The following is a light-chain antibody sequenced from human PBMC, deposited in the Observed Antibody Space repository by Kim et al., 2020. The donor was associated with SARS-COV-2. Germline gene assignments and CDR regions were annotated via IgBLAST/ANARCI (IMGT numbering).Light chain of an antibody. CDR2: AAS. CDR3: LQHNDYPRT. CDR1: QGISNY. Sequence: VGDRVTTTCRAGQGISNYLFSCQQKPGKVPQRLIYAASSLQSGVPSRWSGSGSGTEFTLTISSLQPEDFATYYCLQHNDYPRTFGQGTKVDIK. V-gene: IGKV1-17*03. J-gene: IGKJ1*01.